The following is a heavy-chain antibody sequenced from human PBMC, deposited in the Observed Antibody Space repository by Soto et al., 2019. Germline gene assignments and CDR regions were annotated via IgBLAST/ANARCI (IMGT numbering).Heavy chain of an antibody. V-gene: IGHV1-8*01. D-gene: IGHD6-25*01. CDR3: ARELHSSVRFDP. J-gene: IGHJ5*02. Sequence: ASVKVSCKASGYTFTSYDINWVRQATGQGLEWMGWMNPNSGNTGYAQKFQGRVTMTRNTSISTAYMGLSSLRSEDTAVYYCARELHSSVRFDPWGQGTLVTVSS. CDR2: MNPNSGNT. CDR1: GYTFTSYD.